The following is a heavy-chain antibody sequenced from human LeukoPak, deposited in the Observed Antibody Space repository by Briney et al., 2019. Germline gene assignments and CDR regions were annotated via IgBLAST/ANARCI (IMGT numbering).Heavy chain of an antibody. D-gene: IGHD6-13*01. V-gene: IGHV3-30-3*01. Sequence: GRSLRLSCAASGFTFSSYAMHWVRQAPGKGLEWVAVISYDGSNKYYADSVKGRFTISRDNSKNTLYLQMNSLRAEDTAVYYCARGGSSWSGYFQHWGQGTLVTVSS. CDR2: ISYDGSNK. J-gene: IGHJ1*01. CDR1: GFTFSSYA. CDR3: ARGGSSWSGYFQH.